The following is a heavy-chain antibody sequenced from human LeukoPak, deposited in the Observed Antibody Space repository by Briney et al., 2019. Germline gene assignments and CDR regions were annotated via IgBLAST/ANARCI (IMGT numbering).Heavy chain of an antibody. CDR2: INPSGGST. CDR1: GYTFTSYY. CDR3: ARGRYCSSTSCYTDTTPGDY. J-gene: IGHJ4*02. Sequence: ASVKVSCKASGYTFTSYYMHWVRQAPGQGLEWMGIINPSGGSTSYAQKFQGRVTMTRDTSTSTAYMELSRLRSDDTAVYYCARGRYCSSTSCYTDTTPGDYWGQGTLVTVSS. D-gene: IGHD2-2*02. V-gene: IGHV1-46*01.